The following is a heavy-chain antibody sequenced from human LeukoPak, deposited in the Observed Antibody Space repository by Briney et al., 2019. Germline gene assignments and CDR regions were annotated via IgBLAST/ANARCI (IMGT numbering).Heavy chain of an antibody. D-gene: IGHD6-19*01. Sequence: GRSLRLSCAASGFTFSSYAMHWVRQAPGKGLEWVAVISYDGSNKYYADSVKGRFTISRDNSKNTLYLQMNSLRAEDTAVYYCARETLTFSGWYYFDYWGQGNLVTVSS. V-gene: IGHV3-30-3*01. CDR3: ARETLTFSGWYYFDY. CDR1: GFTFSSYA. J-gene: IGHJ4*02. CDR2: ISYDGSNK.